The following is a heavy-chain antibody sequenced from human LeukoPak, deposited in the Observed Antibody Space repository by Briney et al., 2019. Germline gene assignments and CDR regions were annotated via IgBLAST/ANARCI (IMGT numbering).Heavy chain of an antibody. V-gene: IGHV4-39*07. D-gene: IGHD4-17*01. CDR2: IYYSGST. CDR1: GGSISSSSYY. CDR3: ARFVPDDYGDVYGY. J-gene: IGHJ4*02. Sequence: SETLSLTCTVSGGSISSSSYYWGWIRQPPGKGLEWIGSIYYSGSTYYNPSLKSRVTISVDTSKNQFSLKLSSVTAADTAVYYCARFVPDDYGDVYGYWGQGTLVTVSS.